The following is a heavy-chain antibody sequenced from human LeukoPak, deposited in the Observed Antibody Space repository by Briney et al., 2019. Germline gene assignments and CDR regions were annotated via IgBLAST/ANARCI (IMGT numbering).Heavy chain of an antibody. CDR2: ISYDGSNK. D-gene: IGHD6-13*01. Sequence: GGSLRLSCAASEFTFNNYAMHWVRQAPGKGLEWVALISYDGSNKYYADSVKGRFTISRDNSKNSLYLQMNSLRAEDTALYYCAREGYSSSWYSYWGQGTLVTVSS. CDR3: AREGYSSSWYSY. V-gene: IGHV3-30*03. CDR1: EFTFNNYA. J-gene: IGHJ4*02.